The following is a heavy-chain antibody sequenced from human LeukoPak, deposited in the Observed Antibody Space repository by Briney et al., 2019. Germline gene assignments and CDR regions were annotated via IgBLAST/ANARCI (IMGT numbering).Heavy chain of an antibody. CDR3: AREVNYYDILTGYSSHDAFDI. J-gene: IGHJ3*02. Sequence: SENLSLTCTVSGGSISSYYWSWIRQPAGKGLEWIGRIYTSGSTNYNPSLKSRVTMSVDTSKNQFSLKLSSVTAADTAVYYCAREVNYYDILTGYSSHDAFDIWGQGTMVTVSS. CDR2: IYTSGST. CDR1: GGSISSYY. V-gene: IGHV4-4*07. D-gene: IGHD3-9*01.